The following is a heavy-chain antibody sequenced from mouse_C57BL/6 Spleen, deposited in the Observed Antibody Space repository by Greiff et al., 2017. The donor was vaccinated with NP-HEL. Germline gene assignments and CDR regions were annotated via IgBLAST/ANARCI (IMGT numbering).Heavy chain of an antibody. CDR3: ASHDLYGYDGFAY. J-gene: IGHJ3*01. D-gene: IGHD2-2*01. Sequence: QVQLKESGPELVKPGASVKISCKASGYSFTSYYIHWVKQRPGQGLEWIGWIYPGSGNTKYNEKFKGKATLTADTSSSTAYMQLSSLTSEDSAVYYCASHDLYGYDGFAYWGQGTLVTVSA. CDR2: IYPGSGNT. CDR1: GYSFTSYY. V-gene: IGHV1-66*01.